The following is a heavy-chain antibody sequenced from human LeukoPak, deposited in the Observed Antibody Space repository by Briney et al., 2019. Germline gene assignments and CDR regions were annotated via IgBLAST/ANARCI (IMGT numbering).Heavy chain of an antibody. V-gene: IGHV3-48*01. J-gene: IGHJ4*02. D-gene: IGHD1-1*01. CDR2: ISTSSGTI. CDR1: GFTFSSYS. Sequence: PGGSLRLSCAASGFTFSSYSMNWVRQAPGKGLEWVSYISTSSGTIYYADSLKGRFTISRDNAKNSLYLQMNSLRAEDTAVYYCARDHSNWEGADYWGQGTLVTVSS. CDR3: ARDHSNWEGADY.